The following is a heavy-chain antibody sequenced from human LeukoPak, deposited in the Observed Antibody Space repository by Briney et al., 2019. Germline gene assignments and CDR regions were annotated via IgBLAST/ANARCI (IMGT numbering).Heavy chain of an antibody. V-gene: IGHV3-30*18. Sequence: GGSLRLSCAASGFTFSGYGMHWVRQAPGKGLEWVTGIAYDGSRKHYADSVKGRFTISRDNSKNSLYLQMNSLRTEDTALYYCAKVLGYYDSSGYYQEGGFDYWGQGTLVTVSS. D-gene: IGHD3-22*01. CDR3: AKVLGYYDSSGYYQEGGFDY. J-gene: IGHJ4*02. CDR2: IAYDGSRK. CDR1: GFTFSGYG.